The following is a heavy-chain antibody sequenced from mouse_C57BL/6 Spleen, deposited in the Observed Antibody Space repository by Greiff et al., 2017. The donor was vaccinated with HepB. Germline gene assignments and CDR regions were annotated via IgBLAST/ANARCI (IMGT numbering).Heavy chain of an antibody. J-gene: IGHJ3*01. CDR3: ASEQDEDLPLFAY. D-gene: IGHD2-1*01. CDR1: GYTFTDYY. Sequence: EVQLQQSGPVLVKPGASVKMSCKASGYTFTDYYMNWVKQSHGKSLEWIGVINPYNGGTSYNQKFKGKATLTVDKSSSTAYMELNSLTSEDSAVYYCASEQDEDLPLFAYWGQGTLVTVSA. CDR2: INPYNGGT. V-gene: IGHV1-19*01.